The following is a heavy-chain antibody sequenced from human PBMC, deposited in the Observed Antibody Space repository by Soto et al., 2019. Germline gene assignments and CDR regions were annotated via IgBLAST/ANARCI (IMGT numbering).Heavy chain of an antibody. D-gene: IGHD5-18*01. J-gene: IGHJ4*02. CDR2: ISYEGSNK. Sequence: QVQLVESGGGVVQPGRSLRLSCAASGFTFSSYAMHWVRQAPGKGLEWVAVISYEGSNKYYADSVKGRFTISRDNSKNTLYLQMISLRAEDTAVYYCARDGTYSYGTFDYWGQGTLVTVSS. V-gene: IGHV3-30-3*01. CDR1: GFTFSSYA. CDR3: ARDGTYSYGTFDY.